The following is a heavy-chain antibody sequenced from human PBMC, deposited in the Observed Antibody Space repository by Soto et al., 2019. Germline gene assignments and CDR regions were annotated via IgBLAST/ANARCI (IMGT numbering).Heavy chain of an antibody. CDR1: GGSFSGYY. Sequence: SETLSLTCAVYGGSFSGYYWSWIRQPPGKGLEWIGEINHSGSTNYNPSLKSRVTISVDTSKNQFSLKLSSVTAADTAVYYCASYTVTPPGPHNWFDPWGQGTLVTVSS. D-gene: IGHD4-17*01. V-gene: IGHV4-34*01. CDR3: ASYTVTPPGPHNWFDP. CDR2: INHSGST. J-gene: IGHJ5*02.